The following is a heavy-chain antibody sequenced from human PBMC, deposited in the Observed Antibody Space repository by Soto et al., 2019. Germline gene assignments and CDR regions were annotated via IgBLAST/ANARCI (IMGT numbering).Heavy chain of an antibody. J-gene: IGHJ4*02. CDR3: XXXXXXXXXXXXEDY. CDR2: INSDGSST. Sequence: EVQLVESGGGLVQPGGSLRLSCAASGFTFSSYWMHWVRQAPGKGLVWVSRINSDGSSTSYADSVKGRFTISRDNXXXXXXXXXXXXXXXXXXXXXXXXXXXXXXXXXXEDYWGQGTLVTVSS. D-gene: IGHD1-26*01. V-gene: IGHV3-74*01. CDR1: GFTFSSYW.